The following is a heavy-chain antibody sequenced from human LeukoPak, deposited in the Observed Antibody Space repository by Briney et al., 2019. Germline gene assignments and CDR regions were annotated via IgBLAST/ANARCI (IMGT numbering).Heavy chain of an antibody. J-gene: IGHJ6*02. D-gene: IGHD3-9*01. CDR2: IWYDGSNK. V-gene: IGHV3-33*01. CDR3: ATGSKYYDILTGYSLYYYYYGMDV. CDR1: GFTFSSYG. Sequence: GGSLRLSCAASGFTFSSYGMHWVRQAPGKGLEWVAVIWYDGSNKYYADSVKGRFTISRDNSKNTLYLQMNSLRAEDTAVYYCATGSKYYDILTGYSLYYYYYGMDVWGQGTTVTVSS.